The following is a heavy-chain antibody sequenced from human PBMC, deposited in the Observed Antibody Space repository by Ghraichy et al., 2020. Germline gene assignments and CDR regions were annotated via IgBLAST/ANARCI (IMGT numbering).Heavy chain of an antibody. J-gene: IGHJ4*02. Sequence: ETLRLSCSASGFNFSSNWMSWVRQAPGKGLEWVANIRQDGVSKYYVDSARGRFSISRDNAKSSLYLQMDSLRADDTGVYYCARAADGYQWGRGTLVTVTS. V-gene: IGHV3-7*04. CDR2: IRQDGVSK. CDR1: GFNFSSNW. D-gene: IGHD5-24*01. CDR3: ARAADGYQ.